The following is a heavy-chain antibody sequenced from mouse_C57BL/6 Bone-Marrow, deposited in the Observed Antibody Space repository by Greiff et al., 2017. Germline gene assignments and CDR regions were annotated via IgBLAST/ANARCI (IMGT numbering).Heavy chain of an antibody. Sequence: QVQLQQSGAELVKPGASVKLSCKASGYTFTSYWMHWVKQRPGQGLEWIGMIHPNSGSTNYNEKFTSKATLTVDKSSSTAYMQLSSLTSEDSAVYYCARWLLFDYWGQGTTLTVSS. CDR2: IHPNSGST. CDR3: ARWLLFDY. V-gene: IGHV1-64*01. D-gene: IGHD2-3*01. CDR1: GYTFTSYW. J-gene: IGHJ2*01.